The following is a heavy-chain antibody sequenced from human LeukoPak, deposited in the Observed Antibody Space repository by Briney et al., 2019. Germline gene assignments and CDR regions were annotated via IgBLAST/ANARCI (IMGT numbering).Heavy chain of an antibody. CDR1: GFTFSSYA. CDR3: ARGQLPDYYYMDV. V-gene: IGHV3-23*01. D-gene: IGHD2-2*01. CDR2: ISGSGGNT. J-gene: IGHJ6*03. Sequence: GGSLRLSCAASGFTFSSYAMSWVRQAPGKGLEWVSGISGSGGNTYYADSVKGRFTISRDNSKNMLYVQMHSLRAEDTAVYYCARGQLPDYYYMDVWGKGTTVTVSS.